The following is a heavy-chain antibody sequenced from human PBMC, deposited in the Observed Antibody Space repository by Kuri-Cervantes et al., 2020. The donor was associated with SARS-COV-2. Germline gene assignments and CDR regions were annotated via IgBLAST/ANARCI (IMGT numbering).Heavy chain of an antibody. CDR3: AGSSGWYTYYYYGMDV. V-gene: IGHV4-34*01. Sequence: ESLKISCAVSGGSFSGYDWSWIRQPPGKGLEWVGEINHSGSTNYNPSLKSRVTISVDTSKNQFSLQLSSVTAADTAVYYCAGSSGWYTYYYYGMDVWGQGTTVTVSS. J-gene: IGHJ6*02. CDR2: INHSGST. D-gene: IGHD6-19*01. CDR1: GGSFSGYD.